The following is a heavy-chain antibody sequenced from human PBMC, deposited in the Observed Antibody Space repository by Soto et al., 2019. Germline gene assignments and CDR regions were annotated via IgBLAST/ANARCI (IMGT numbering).Heavy chain of an antibody. D-gene: IGHD6-19*01. V-gene: IGHV3-11*05. CDR2: ISSSGTSA. CDR1: GFTFSAYY. CDR3: SRDRVPVTGQYFDY. J-gene: IGHJ4*02. Sequence: QMQLEESGGGLVKPGGSLRLSCAASGFTFSAYYMSWIRQAPGKALEYISYISSSGTSANYADSVKGRYTISRFNDKSPRYLHMHSLTAEEPAVYYCSRDRVPVTGQYFDYWGQGALVTVSS.